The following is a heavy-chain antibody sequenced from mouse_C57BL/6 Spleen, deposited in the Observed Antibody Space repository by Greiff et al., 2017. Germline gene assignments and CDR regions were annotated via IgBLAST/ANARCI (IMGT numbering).Heavy chain of an antibody. CDR3: ARRGYGNYVGY. J-gene: IGHJ2*01. Sequence: QVQLKQPGAELVKPGASVKLSCKASGYTFTSYWMQWVKQRPGQGLEWIGEIDPSDSYTNYNQKFKGKATLTVDTSSSTAYMQLSSLTSEDSAVYYCARRGYGNYVGYWGQGTTLTVSS. CDR1: GYTFTSYW. CDR2: IDPSDSYT. D-gene: IGHD2-1*01. V-gene: IGHV1-50*01.